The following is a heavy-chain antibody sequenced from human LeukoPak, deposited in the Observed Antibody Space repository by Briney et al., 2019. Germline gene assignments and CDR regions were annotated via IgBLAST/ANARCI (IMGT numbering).Heavy chain of an antibody. CDR2: ISGSGGST. V-gene: IGHV3-23*01. CDR3: ARGGLSYYFDY. CDR1: GFPFSSYA. D-gene: IGHD3-16*02. J-gene: IGHJ4*02. Sequence: GGSLRLSCAASGFPFSSYAMSWVRQAPGKGLEWVSVISGSGGSTYYADSVRGRFTISRDNSKNTLYLQMNSLRAEDTAVYYCARGGLSYYFDYWGQGTLVTVSS.